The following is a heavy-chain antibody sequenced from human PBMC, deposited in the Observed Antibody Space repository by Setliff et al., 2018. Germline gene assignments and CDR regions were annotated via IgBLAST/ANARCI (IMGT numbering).Heavy chain of an antibody. J-gene: IGHJ4*02. CDR2: IDPSGNT. D-gene: IGHD2-21*02. CDR1: GGSISSGSNY. Sequence: SETLSLTCTVSGGSISSGSNYWSWIRQPAGRGLEWVGHIDPSGNTNYHPSLKSRVTISVDTSKNQFSLKLSSVAAADTAVYYCARGFDVCGGGACYTDGPYYFDYWGLGTLVTVS. V-gene: IGHV4-61*09. CDR3: ARGFDVCGGGACYTDGPYYFDY.